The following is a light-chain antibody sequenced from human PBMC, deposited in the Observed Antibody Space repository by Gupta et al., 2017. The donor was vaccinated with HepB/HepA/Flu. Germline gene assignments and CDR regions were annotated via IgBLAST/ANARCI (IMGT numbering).Light chain of an antibody. J-gene: IGLJ3*02. CDR2: KNN. CDR3: ATWDDSLSGLV. CDR1: YSNHAIIS. V-gene: IGLV1-47*01. Sequence: QSVLSQPPSASGNPGQRISLSWYRSYSNHAIISVYWYQHLPGTAPKLLIYKNNERPSGVPDRFSASKSVTSAPLVISGLRSGDEGDYYCATWDDSLSGLVFGGGTKLTVL.